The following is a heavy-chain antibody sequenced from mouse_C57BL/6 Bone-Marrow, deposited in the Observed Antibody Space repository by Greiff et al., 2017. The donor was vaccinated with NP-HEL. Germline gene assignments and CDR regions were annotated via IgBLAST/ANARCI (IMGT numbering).Heavy chain of an antibody. Sequence: QVQLQQSGAELVRPGTSVKVSCKASGYAFTNYLIEWVKQRPGQGLEWIGVINPGSGGTNYNEKFKGKATLTADKSSSTAYMQLSSLTSEDSAVYCCGRGGCWFAYGGQGTRVTVSA. CDR2: INPGSGGT. J-gene: IGHJ3*01. CDR1: GYAFTNYL. CDR3: GRGGCWFAY. V-gene: IGHV1-54*01.